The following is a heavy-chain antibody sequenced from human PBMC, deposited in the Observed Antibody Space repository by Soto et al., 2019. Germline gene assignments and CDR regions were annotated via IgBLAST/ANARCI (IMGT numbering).Heavy chain of an antibody. CDR2: INPNSGGT. V-gene: IGHV1-2*04. CDR1: GYTFTGYY. Sequence: ASVKVSCKASGYTFTGYYMHWVRQAPGQGLEWMGWINPNSGGTNYAQKFQGWVTMTRDTSISTAYMELSRLRSDDTSVYYCARGSSSSPAYYYYYGMDVWGQGTTVTVSS. D-gene: IGHD6-6*01. CDR3: ARGSSSSPAYYYYYGMDV. J-gene: IGHJ6*02.